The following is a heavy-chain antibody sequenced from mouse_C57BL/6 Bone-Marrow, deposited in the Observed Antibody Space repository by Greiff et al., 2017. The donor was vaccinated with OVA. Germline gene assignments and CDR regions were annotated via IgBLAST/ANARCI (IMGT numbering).Heavy chain of an antibody. J-gene: IGHJ2*01. Sequence: VKLQESGAELVKPGASVKLSCKASGYTFTSYWMHWVKQRPGQGLEWIGMIHPNSGSTNYNEKFKSKATLTVDKSSSTAYMQLSSLTSEDSAVYYCARVTRNFDYWGQGTTLTVSS. CDR1: GYTFTSYW. CDR2: IHPNSGST. D-gene: IGHD2-3*01. V-gene: IGHV1-64*01. CDR3: ARVTRNFDY.